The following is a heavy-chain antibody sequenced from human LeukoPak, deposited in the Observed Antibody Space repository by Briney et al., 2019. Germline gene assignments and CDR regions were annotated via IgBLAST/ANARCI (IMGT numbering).Heavy chain of an antibody. CDR1: GFTFSSYV. CDR2: ISSNGGGT. CDR3: VKGHGGGTYSGYDLSRSYYGMDV. J-gene: IGHJ6*02. Sequence: GGSLRLSCSASGFTFSSYVMHWARQAPGKGLEYVSAISSNGGGTYYADSAKGRFTISRDNSKNTLYLQMNSLRVEDTAVYYCVKGHGGGTYSGYDLSRSYYGMDVWGQGTTVTVSS. V-gene: IGHV3-64D*06. D-gene: IGHD5-12*01.